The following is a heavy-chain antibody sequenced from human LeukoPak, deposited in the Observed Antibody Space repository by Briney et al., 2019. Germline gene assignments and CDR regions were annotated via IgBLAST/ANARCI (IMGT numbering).Heavy chain of an antibody. D-gene: IGHD3-3*01. CDR1: GFTFGDYA. J-gene: IGHJ5*02. Sequence: GGSLRLSCTASGFTFGDYAMSWVRQAPGKGLEWVGFIRSKVYGGTTEYAASVKGRFTISRDDSKSIAYLQMNSLKTEDSAVYYCTRGHTTIFGVVPALAPWGQGTLVTVSS. V-gene: IGHV3-49*04. CDR3: TRGHTTIFGVVPALAP. CDR2: IRSKVYGGTT.